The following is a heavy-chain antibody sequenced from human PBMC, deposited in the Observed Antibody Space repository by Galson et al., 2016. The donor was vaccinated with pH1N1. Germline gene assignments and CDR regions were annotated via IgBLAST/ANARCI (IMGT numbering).Heavy chain of an antibody. CDR1: GFTFSNYW. Sequence: SLRLSCAASGFTFSNYWMSWVRQAPGKGLESVANVKPDGSKKYYVGSVKGRFTISIYNAKNSLYLEMNSLRADDTAIYYCAREGVSMVRELDAFDIWGQGTMVTVSS. CDR3: AREGVSMVRELDAFDI. CDR2: VKPDGSKK. D-gene: IGHD3-10*01. J-gene: IGHJ3*02. V-gene: IGHV3-7*01.